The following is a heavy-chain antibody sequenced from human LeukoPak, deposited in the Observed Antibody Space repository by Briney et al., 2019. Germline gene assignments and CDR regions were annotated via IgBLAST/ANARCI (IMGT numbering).Heavy chain of an antibody. J-gene: IGHJ4*02. CDR2: IYYSGST. Sequence: SETLSLTCTVSGGSISSYYWSWVWQPPGKGLEWIGYIYYSGSTNYNPSLKSRVTISVDTSKNQFSLKLSSVTAADTAVYYCARGGWSKDYWGQGTLVTVSS. CDR1: GGSISSYY. CDR3: ARGGWSKDY. D-gene: IGHD6-19*01. V-gene: IGHV4-59*01.